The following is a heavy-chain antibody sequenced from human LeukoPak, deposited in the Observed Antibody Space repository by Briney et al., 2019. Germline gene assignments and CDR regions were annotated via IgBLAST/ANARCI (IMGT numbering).Heavy chain of an antibody. CDR2: IYTSGST. Sequence: PSGTLSLTCTVSGGFLSSYYWSWIRQPAGKGLAWIGRIYTSGSTNYNPSLKSRVTMSVDTSKNQFSLKLSSVAAADTAVYYCARSRCSSISCASRGAFDIWGQGTMVTVSS. CDR1: GGFLSSYY. D-gene: IGHD2-2*01. V-gene: IGHV4-4*07. J-gene: IGHJ3*02. CDR3: ARSRCSSISCASRGAFDI.